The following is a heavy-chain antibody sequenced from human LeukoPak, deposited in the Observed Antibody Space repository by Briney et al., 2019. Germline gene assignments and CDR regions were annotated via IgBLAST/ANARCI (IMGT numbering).Heavy chain of an antibody. J-gene: IGHJ6*02. V-gene: IGHV3-74*01. Sequence: PGGSLRLSCVASGFTFSNYWMLWVLQAPGKGLMWVSLISTDGKSTRYAESVKGRFTISRDNAKNALYLQMDILRVEDTALYFCVRDYQFIQEVWGQGTTVTVSS. CDR3: VRDYQFIQEV. CDR1: GFTFSNYW. D-gene: IGHD2-2*01. CDR2: ISTDGKST.